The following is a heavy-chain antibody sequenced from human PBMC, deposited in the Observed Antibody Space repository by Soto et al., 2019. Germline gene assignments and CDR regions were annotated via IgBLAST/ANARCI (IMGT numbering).Heavy chain of an antibody. D-gene: IGHD3-22*01. V-gene: IGHV1-69*12. CDR2: TIPMFGTT. J-gene: IGHJ6*02. CDR3: TRCGIRYHSIGYYLGIDGMDV. Sequence: QVQLVQSGAEVKKPESSVRVSCKASGGTFNNYAITWVRQAPGQGLEWLGGTIPMFGTTNYAEKFQGRVTITADESTNTAYMELSSLRSEDTAIYYCTRCGIRYHSIGYYLGIDGMDVWGQGTTFIVSS. CDR1: GGTFNNYA.